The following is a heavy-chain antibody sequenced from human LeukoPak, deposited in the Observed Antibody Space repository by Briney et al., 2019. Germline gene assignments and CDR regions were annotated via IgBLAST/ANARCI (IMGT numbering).Heavy chain of an antibody. Sequence: GGSLRLSCAASGFTFSSYWMHWVRQAPGKGLVWVSRINSDGSSTSYADSVKGRFTISRDNAKNTLYLQMNSLRAEDTAVYYCARWGVLRSIFDYWGQGTLVTVSS. CDR2: INSDGSST. V-gene: IGHV3-74*01. D-gene: IGHD4-17*01. CDR3: ARWGVLRSIFDY. CDR1: GFTFSSYW. J-gene: IGHJ4*02.